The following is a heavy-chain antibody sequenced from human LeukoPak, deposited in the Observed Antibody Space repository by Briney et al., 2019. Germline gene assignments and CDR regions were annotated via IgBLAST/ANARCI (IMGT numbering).Heavy chain of an antibody. Sequence: GGSLRLSCAASGFTFSRYAMSWVPQAPGKGLEWVSAISGSGASTYYADSVKGRFTISRDNSKNTLYLQMNSLRVEDTAVYYCAKSMSGYSYGTIDYWGQGTLVTVSS. CDR3: AKSMSGYSYGTIDY. CDR2: ISGSGAST. CDR1: GFTFSRYA. D-gene: IGHD5-18*01. J-gene: IGHJ4*02. V-gene: IGHV3-23*01.